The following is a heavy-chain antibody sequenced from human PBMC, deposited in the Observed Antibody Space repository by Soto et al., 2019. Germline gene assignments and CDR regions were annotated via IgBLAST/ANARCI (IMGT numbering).Heavy chain of an antibody. Sequence: GESLKISCKGSGYIFTNYWISWVRQMPGKGLEWMGRIDPSDSYTKHSPSFQGHVTISADKSISTAYLQWSSLKASDTAMYYCARQYCRSTSCYIGWFDPWGQGTLVTVSS. CDR2: IDPSDSYT. D-gene: IGHD2-2*02. CDR1: GYIFTNYW. CDR3: ARQYCRSTSCYIGWFDP. J-gene: IGHJ5*02. V-gene: IGHV5-10-1*01.